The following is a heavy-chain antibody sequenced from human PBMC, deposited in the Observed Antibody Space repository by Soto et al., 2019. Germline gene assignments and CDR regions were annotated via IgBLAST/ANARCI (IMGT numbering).Heavy chain of an antibody. CDR3: AKDLPPSGYYDSSGYYLFDY. CDR1: GFTFSSYA. V-gene: IGHV3-23*01. J-gene: IGHJ4*02. CDR2: ISGSGGST. D-gene: IGHD3-22*01. Sequence: GGSLRLSCAASGFTFSSYAMSWVRQAPGKGLEWVSAISGSGGSTYYADSVKGRFTISRDNSKNTLYLQMNSLRAEDTAVYYCAKDLPPSGYYDSSGYYLFDYWGQGTLVTVSP.